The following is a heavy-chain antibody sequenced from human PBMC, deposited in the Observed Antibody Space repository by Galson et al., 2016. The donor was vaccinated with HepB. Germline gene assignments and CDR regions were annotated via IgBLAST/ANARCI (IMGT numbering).Heavy chain of an antibody. V-gene: IGHV3-23*01. Sequence: SLRLSCAVSGLTFSSTDLSWVRQAPGQGLEWVSHIGGSGGITYYADSVRGRFIITRDDSKSTLYLQMNSLRDDDTAVYYCARAWIWGEGTKVTFSS. CDR1: GLTFSSTD. CDR3: ARAWI. J-gene: IGHJ3*02. CDR2: IGGSGGIT.